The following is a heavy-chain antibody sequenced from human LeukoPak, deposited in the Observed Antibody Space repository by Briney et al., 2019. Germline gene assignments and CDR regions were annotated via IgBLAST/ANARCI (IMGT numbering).Heavy chain of an antibody. CDR2: ISSSSSYI. Sequence: GGSLRLSCAASGFTFSDHYMNWVRQAPGKGLEWVSSISSSSSYIYYADSVKGRFTISRDNAKNSLYLQMNSLRAEDTAVYYCARGWPRDNDAFDIWGQGTMVTVSS. J-gene: IGHJ3*02. CDR3: ARGWPRDNDAFDI. CDR1: GFTFSDHY. D-gene: IGHD2-21*02. V-gene: IGHV3-21*01.